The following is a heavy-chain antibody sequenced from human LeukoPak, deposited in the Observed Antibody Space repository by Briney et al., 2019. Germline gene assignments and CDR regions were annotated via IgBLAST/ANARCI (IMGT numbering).Heavy chain of an antibody. CDR3: ARDYYENRTYAFLVGVFDP. D-gene: IGHD3-22*01. V-gene: IGHV1-18*04. CDR1: GYTFTGYY. Sequence: ASVKVSCKASGYTFTGYYMHWVRQAPGQGLEWMGWISVYNGNTYYAKKFQGRVTMTTDTSANTAYMELRRLRSDDTAVYYCARDYYENRTYAFLVGVFDPWGQGTLVTVSS. CDR2: ISVYNGNT. J-gene: IGHJ5*02.